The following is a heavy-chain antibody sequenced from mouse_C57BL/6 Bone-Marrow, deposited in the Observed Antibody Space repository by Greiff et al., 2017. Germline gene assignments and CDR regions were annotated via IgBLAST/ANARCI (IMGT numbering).Heavy chain of an antibody. CDR1: GFTFSSYT. Sequence: EVKLVESGGGLVKPGGSLKLSCAASGFTFSSYTMSWVRHTPAKRLQWVAAISGGGGNTYYPDSVMGRFTISRDNDKNILYLQMSSLRSEDTALYYCSRQVTTVLATRYFDVWGTGTTVTVSS. D-gene: IGHD1-1*01. CDR3: SRQVTTVLATRYFDV. CDR2: ISGGGGNT. J-gene: IGHJ1*03. V-gene: IGHV5-9*01.